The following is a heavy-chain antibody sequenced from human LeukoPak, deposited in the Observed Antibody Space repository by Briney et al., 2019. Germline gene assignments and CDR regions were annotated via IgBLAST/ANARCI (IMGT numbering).Heavy chain of an antibody. V-gene: IGHV3-7*01. J-gene: IGHJ5*02. CDR2: IKQVGSEK. Sequence: ESLRLSCAAPVFTFSSYWMSWGRQAPGKGGGWVANIKQVGSEKYYVGSVKGRFTISRDNAKNSLYLQMTSLRAEDTPVYSCATKKGKDGWFDPWGQGTLVTVSS. CDR3: ATKKGKDGWFDP. CDR1: VFTFSSYW.